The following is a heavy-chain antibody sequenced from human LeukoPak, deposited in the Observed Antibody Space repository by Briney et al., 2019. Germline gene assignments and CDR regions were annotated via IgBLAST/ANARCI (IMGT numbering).Heavy chain of an antibody. CDR2: ISSSGSTL. J-gene: IGHJ4*02. D-gene: IGHD1-20*01. Sequence: PGGSLRLSCAASGFTFSDYYMSWIRQAPGKGLEWVSYISSSGSTLYYADSVKGRVTISRDNAKNSLYLQMNSLRAEDTAVYYCARRRYNWNAIDYWGQGTLVTVSS. V-gene: IGHV3-11*01. CDR1: GFTFSDYY. CDR3: ARRRYNWNAIDY.